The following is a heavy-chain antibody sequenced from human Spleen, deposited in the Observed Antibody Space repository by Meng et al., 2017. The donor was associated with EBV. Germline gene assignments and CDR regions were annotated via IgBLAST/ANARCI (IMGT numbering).Heavy chain of an antibody. J-gene: IGHJ5*02. V-gene: IGHV3-11*01. CDR1: GFTFSDYY. CDR3: ASSYYSRSWSWFDP. Sequence: QVQLVESGGGLVKPGGSLRLSCAASGFTFSDYYMNWIRRAPGKGLEWVSSISTSGSTIEYADSVKGRFTLSRDNAENSLYLQMNSLRAEDTAVYYCASSYYSRSWSWFDPWGQGTLVTVSS. CDR2: ISTSGSTI. D-gene: IGHD6-13*01.